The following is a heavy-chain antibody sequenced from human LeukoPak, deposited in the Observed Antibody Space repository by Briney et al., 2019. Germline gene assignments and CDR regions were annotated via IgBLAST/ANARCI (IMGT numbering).Heavy chain of an antibody. CDR2: IYYSGST. V-gene: IGHV4-59*08. Sequence: SETLSLTCTVSGGSISSYYWTWIRQPPGKGLEWIGYIYYSGSTNYNPSLKSRVTMSVDTSKSQFSLKLSSVTAADTAVYYCARHSPYYYYSGTDVWAQGPTVTVPS. J-gene: IGHJ6*02. CDR1: GGSISSYY. CDR3: ARHSPYYYYSGTDV.